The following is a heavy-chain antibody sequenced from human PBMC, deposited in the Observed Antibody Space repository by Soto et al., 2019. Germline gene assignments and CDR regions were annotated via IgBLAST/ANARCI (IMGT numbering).Heavy chain of an antibody. V-gene: IGHV4-59*08. CDR2: VHHSWGS. CDR3: ARQGFGPLHGLVDV. Sequence: QVQLQESGPGLVKPSETLSLSCTVSGGSISSYYWSWFRQSPGKRMEWIGYVHHSWGSSYNPSLQSRVAISLDTSKSQFSLQVTSAPATDTAVYYCARQGFGPLHGLVDVWGQGTTVTVSS. D-gene: IGHD3-10*01. J-gene: IGHJ6*02. CDR1: GGSISSYY.